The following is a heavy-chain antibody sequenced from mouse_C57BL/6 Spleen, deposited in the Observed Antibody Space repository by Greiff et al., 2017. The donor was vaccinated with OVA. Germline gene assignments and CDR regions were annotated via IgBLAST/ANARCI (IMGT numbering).Heavy chain of an antibody. CDR3: ARKGFITTVVNFDY. Sequence: VQLQQPGAELVKPGASVKLSCKASGYTFTSYWMQWVKQRPGQGLEWIGEIDPSDSYTNYNQKFKGKATLTVDTSSSTAYMQLSSLTSEDSAVYYCARKGFITTVVNFDYWGQGTTLTVSS. D-gene: IGHD1-1*01. CDR2: IDPSDSYT. CDR1: GYTFTSYW. V-gene: IGHV1-50*01. J-gene: IGHJ2*01.